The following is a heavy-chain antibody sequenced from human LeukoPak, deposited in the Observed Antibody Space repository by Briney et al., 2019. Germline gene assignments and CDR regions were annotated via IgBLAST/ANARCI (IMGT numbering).Heavy chain of an antibody. J-gene: IGHJ4*02. Sequence: SETLSLTCAVYGGSFSGCYWSWIRQPPGKGPEWIGEINHSGSTNYNPSLKSRVTISVDTSKNQFSLKLSSVTAADTAVYYCARGAAGNVRDFDYWGQGTLVTVSS. V-gene: IGHV4-34*01. CDR1: GGSFSGCY. CDR2: INHSGST. CDR3: ARGAAGNVRDFDY. D-gene: IGHD6-19*01.